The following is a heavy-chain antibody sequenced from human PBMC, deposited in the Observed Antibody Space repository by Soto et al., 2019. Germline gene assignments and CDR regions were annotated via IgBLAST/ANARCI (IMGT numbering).Heavy chain of an antibody. Sequence: QVQLQESGPGLVKPAETLSLTCSVSGASVTSGLYYWTWIRQPPGRGLEWMGFIYDGGGSNYSPALRGRVTTSVDSSKNRFSLNRTSVTAADTAVYYCTRASWSEFHYDDVWGTRGDWFDLWGQGPLVTVSS. J-gene: IGHJ5*02. CDR3: TRASWSEFHYDDVWGTRGDWFDL. CDR2: IYDGGGS. V-gene: IGHV4-61*01. CDR1: GASVTSGLYY. D-gene: IGHD3-16*01.